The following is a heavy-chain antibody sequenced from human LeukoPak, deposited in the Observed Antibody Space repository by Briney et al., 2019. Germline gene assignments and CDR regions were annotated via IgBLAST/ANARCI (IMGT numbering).Heavy chain of an antibody. J-gene: IGHJ4*02. CDR3: ARVPISIAAAGYYFDY. D-gene: IGHD6-13*01. CDR2: IYYSGST. V-gene: IGHV4-59*01. Sequence: PSETLSLTCTVSGGSISSYYWSWIRQPPGKGLEWIGYIYYSGSTNYNPSLKSRVTISVDTSKNQFSLKLSSVTAADTAVYYCARVPISIAAAGYYFDYWGQGTLVTVSS. CDR1: GGSISSYY.